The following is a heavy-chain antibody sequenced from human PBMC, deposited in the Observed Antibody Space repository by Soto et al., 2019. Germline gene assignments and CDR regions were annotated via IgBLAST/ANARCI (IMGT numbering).Heavy chain of an antibody. D-gene: IGHD2-2*01. V-gene: IGHV4-39*01. J-gene: IGHJ6*03. Sequence: QVQLQESGPGLVKPSETLSLTCTVSGASISGTGWYWGWIRQPPGKGLEWIGTMFYGGSTSYNPSLKSRVTISVDTSKNQFSLKLSSVAAADSSVYYCAKLTPLGVVVPAAMFDYYYMDVWGKGTTVTVSS. CDR3: AKLTPLGVVVPAAMFDYYYMDV. CDR1: GASISGTGWY. CDR2: MFYGGST.